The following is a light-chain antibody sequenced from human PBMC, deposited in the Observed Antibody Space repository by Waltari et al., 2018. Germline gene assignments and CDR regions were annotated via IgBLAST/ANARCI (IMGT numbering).Light chain of an antibody. CDR1: QSLVNSDGNTY. J-gene: IGKJ2*01. V-gene: IGKV2-30*01. Sequence: VVLTQSPLSLPVTPGQPASISCSSIQSLVNSDGNTYLTWFQHRPGQSPRRLLYKISNRDSGVPDRFSGSGSGTDFTLKISRVEAEDVGIYYCMHGGHWPYTFGQGTKLEIE. CDR3: MHGGHWPYT. CDR2: KIS.